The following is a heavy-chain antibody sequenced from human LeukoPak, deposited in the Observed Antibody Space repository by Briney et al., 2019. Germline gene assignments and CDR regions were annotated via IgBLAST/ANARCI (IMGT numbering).Heavy chain of an antibody. Sequence: SETLSLTCSVTGGSISSYYWSWIRQPPGKGLEWIGYIYYSWSTKYNPSLKSRVTISVDTSNNQFSLRLSSVTAADTAVYYCASYVAADGSHYFDYWGQGTLVTVSS. CDR1: GGSISSYY. D-gene: IGHD6-13*01. CDR3: ASYVAADGSHYFDY. CDR2: IYYSWST. V-gene: IGHV4-59*01. J-gene: IGHJ4*02.